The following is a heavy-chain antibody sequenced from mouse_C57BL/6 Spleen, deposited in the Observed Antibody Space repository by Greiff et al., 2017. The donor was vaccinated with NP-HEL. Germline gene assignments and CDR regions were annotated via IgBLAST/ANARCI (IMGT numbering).Heavy chain of an antibody. V-gene: IGHV1-82*01. CDR1: GYAFSSSW. CDR3: ARYPGTGY. D-gene: IGHD4-1*01. J-gene: IGHJ2*01. CDR2: IYPGDGDT. Sequence: QVQLQQSGPELVKPGASVKISCKASGYAFSSSWMNWVKQRPGKGLEWIGRIYPGDGDTNYNGKFKGKATLTADKSSSTAYMQLSSLTSEDSAVYFCARYPGTGYWGQGTTLTVSS.